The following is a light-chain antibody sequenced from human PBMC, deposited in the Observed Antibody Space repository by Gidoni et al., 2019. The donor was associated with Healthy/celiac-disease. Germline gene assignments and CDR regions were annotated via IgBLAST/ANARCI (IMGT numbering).Light chain of an antibody. CDR2: GAS. CDR3: QQYGSSPT. Sequence: EIVLTQSPGTLSLSPGERATLYCRASQSVSSSYLVWYQQKPGQAPRLLIYGASSRATGIPDRFSGSGSGTDFTLTISRLEPEDFAVYYCQQYGSSPTFGGGTKVEIK. V-gene: IGKV3-20*01. J-gene: IGKJ4*01. CDR1: QSVSSSY.